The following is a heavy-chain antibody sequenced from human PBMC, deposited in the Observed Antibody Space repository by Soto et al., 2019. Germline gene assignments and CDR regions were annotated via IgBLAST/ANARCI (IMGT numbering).Heavy chain of an antibody. Sequence: GGSLRLSCAASGFTVSSNYMSWVRQAPGKGLEWVSVIYSGGSTYYADSVKGRFTISRDNSKNTLYLQMNSLRAEDTAVYYCAITYNPQRIVGATDAFDIWGQGTMVTVSS. CDR1: GFTVSSNY. J-gene: IGHJ3*02. CDR3: AITYNPQRIVGATDAFDI. V-gene: IGHV3-53*01. CDR2: IYSGGST. D-gene: IGHD1-26*01.